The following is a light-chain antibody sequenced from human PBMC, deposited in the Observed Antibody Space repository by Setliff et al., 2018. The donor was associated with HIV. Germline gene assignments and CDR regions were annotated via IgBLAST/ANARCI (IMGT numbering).Light chain of an antibody. V-gene: IGLV3-27*01. J-gene: IGLJ3*02. CDR2: RDN. CDR3: YSAADNNHV. CDR1: VLTKKY. Sequence: SYALTQPSSVSVSPGQTAKITCSGDVLTKKYSRWFQQKPGQAPVLVIYRDNERPSEIPERFSGSSSGTTVTLTISGAQVEDEADYYCYSAADNNHVFGGGTKVTVL.